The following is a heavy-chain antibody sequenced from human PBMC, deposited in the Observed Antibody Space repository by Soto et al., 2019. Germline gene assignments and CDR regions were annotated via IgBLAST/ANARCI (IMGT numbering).Heavy chain of an antibody. CDR3: ARGPGGPDGPGDY. CDR2: INAGNGNT. J-gene: IGHJ4*02. CDR1: GYTFTSYA. Sequence: QVQLVQSGAEVKKPGASVKVSCKASGYTFTSYAMHWVRQAPGQRLEWMGWINAGNGNTKYSQKFQARVTITRDTSASTTYIELNSLRSEDTAVYYCARGPGGPDGPGDYWGQGTLVTVSS. D-gene: IGHD2-15*01. V-gene: IGHV1-3*01.